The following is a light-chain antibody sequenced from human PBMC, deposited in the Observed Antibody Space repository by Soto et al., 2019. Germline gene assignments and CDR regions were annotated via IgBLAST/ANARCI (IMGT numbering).Light chain of an antibody. CDR3: QQSYSTPLT. CDR1: QSISSY. Sequence: DIQMTQSPSSLSASVGDRVTITCRASQSISSYLNWYQQKPGKAPKLLIYAASSLQSGVPSRFSGSGSGTDFTLTISSLQPEDFATYYCQQSYSTPLTLGGGTKGDIK. V-gene: IGKV1-39*01. CDR2: AAS. J-gene: IGKJ4*01.